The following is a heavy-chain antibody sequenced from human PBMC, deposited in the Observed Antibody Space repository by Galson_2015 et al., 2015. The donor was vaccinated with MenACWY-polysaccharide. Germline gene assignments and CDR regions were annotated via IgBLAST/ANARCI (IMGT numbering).Heavy chain of an antibody. V-gene: IGHV3-11*01. J-gene: IGHJ6*02. CDR2: ISKSGDSI. CDR3: ARGHYGLDV. Sequence: SLRLSCAASGLSLGAWHMSWFRQAPGKGLEWLSYISKSGDSIYYGDSVKGRFAISRDNAKKSLYLQLNSLEVEDTAIYYCARGHYGLDVWGQGTTVTVSS. CDR1: GLSLGAWH.